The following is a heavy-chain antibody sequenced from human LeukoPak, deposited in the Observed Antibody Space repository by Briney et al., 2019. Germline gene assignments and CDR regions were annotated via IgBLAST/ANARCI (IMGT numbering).Heavy chain of an antibody. CDR3: ARAPGYGAAYYFDY. CDR1: GFTFSTYW. V-gene: IGHV3-74*01. J-gene: IGHJ4*02. CDR2: IDHDGINT. D-gene: IGHD1-1*01. Sequence: GGSLRLSCAASGFTFSTYWMHWVRQAPGKGLVWVSRIDHDGINTYYADSVKGRFTISRDNAKNTLYLRMNSLRAEDTAVYYCARAPGYGAAYYFDYWGQGTLVTVSS.